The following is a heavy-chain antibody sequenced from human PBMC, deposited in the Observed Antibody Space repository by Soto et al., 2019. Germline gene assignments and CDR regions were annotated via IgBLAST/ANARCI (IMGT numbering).Heavy chain of an antibody. CDR3: ARDQYYDSSGYYTFFDY. V-gene: IGHV3-30-3*01. Sequence: GGSLRLSCAASGFTFSSYAMHWVRQAPGKGLGWVAVISYDGSNKYYADSVKGRFTISRDNSKNTLYLQMNSLRAEDTAVYYCARDQYYDSSGYYTFFDYWGQGTLVTVSS. CDR2: ISYDGSNK. D-gene: IGHD3-22*01. CDR1: GFTFSSYA. J-gene: IGHJ4*02.